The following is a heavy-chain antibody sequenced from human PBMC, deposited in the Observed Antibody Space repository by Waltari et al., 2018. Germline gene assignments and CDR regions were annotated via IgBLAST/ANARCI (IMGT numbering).Heavy chain of an antibody. V-gene: IGHV1-69*12. D-gene: IGHD3-22*01. J-gene: IGHJ4*02. CDR2: IIPIFGTA. CDR3: ARVGSSGTDPFPLDY. CDR1: GGPFSSYA. Sequence: QVQLVQSGAEVKKPGSSVKVSCKASGGPFSSYAISWLRPAPGQGLEWMGGIIPIFGTANDAQKFQGRVTITADESTSTAYMELSSLRSEDTAVYYCARVGSSGTDPFPLDYWGQGTLVTVSS.